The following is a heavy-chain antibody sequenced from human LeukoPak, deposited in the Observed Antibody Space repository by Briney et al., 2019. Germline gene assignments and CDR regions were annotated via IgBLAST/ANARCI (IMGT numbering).Heavy chain of an antibody. V-gene: IGHV4-59*01. CDR1: GGSISSYY. CDR3: ARDSGPRFDY. J-gene: IGHJ4*02. D-gene: IGHD6-19*01. Sequence: SETLSLTCTVSGGSISSYYWSWIRQPPGKGLEWIGYIYYSGSTNYNPSLKSRVTISVDTSKNQFSLRVSSVAAADTAVYYCARDSGPRFDYWGQGTLVTVSS. CDR2: IYYSGST.